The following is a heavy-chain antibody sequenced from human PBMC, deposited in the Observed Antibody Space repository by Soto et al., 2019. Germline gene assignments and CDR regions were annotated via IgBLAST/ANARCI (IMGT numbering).Heavy chain of an antibody. CDR1: GGSISSGGYY. J-gene: IGHJ4*02. D-gene: IGHD4-17*01. CDR3: ARDYGDYGGNFDY. CDR2: IYYSGST. Sequence: SETLSLTCTVSGGSISSGGYYWSWIRQHPGKGLEWIGYIYYSGSTYYNPSLKSRVTISVDTSKNQFSLKLSSVTAADTAVYYCARDYGDYGGNFDYWGQGTLVTVSS. V-gene: IGHV4-31*03.